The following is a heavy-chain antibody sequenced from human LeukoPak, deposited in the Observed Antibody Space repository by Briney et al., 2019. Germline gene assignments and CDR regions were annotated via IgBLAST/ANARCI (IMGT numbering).Heavy chain of an antibody. CDR2: INRSGST. J-gene: IGHJ4*02. CDR1: GGSFSGYY. CDR3: ATLLSSSYYFDY. Sequence: SETLSLTCAVYGGSFSGYYWSWIRQPPGKGLEWIGEINRSGSTNYNPSLKSRVIISVDTSKNHFSLKLSSVTAADTAVYFCATLLSSSYYFDYWGQGTLVTVSS. D-gene: IGHD3-10*02. V-gene: IGHV4-34*01.